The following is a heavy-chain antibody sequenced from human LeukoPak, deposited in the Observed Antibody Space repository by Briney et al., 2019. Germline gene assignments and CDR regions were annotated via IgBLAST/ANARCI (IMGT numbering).Heavy chain of an antibody. CDR1: GYTFTSYG. D-gene: IGHD6-13*01. CDR3: AERQLDVDY. Sequence: ASVKVSCKASGYTFTSYGISWVRQAPGQGLEWMGWISAYNGNTNYAQKLQGRVTMTTDTSTSTVYMELSSLRSEDTAVYYCAERQLDVDYWGQGTLVTVSS. CDR2: ISAYNGNT. V-gene: IGHV1-18*01. J-gene: IGHJ4*02.